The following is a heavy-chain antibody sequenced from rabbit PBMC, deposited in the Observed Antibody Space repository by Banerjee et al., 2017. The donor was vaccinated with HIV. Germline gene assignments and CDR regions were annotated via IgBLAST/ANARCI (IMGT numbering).Heavy chain of an antibody. CDR1: GFSFSNKYV. CDR2: INTGDGST. D-gene: IGHD4-1*01. V-gene: IGHV1S45*01. J-gene: IGHJ4*01. CDR3: ARDGSGWGANFNL. Sequence: QEQLEESGGDLVKPEGSLTLTCTASGFSFSNKYVMCWVRQAPGKGLEWIGCINTGDGSTYYASWAKGRFTISKTSSTTVTLQMTSLTAADTATYFCARDGSGWGANFNLWGPGTLVTVS.